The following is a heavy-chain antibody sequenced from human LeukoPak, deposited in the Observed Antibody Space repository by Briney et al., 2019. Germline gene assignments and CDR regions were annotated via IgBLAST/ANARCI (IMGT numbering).Heavy chain of an antibody. D-gene: IGHD2-2*01. J-gene: IGHJ5*02. Sequence: SETLSLTCTVSGGSISSYYWSLIRQPPGKGLEWIGYIYYSGNTNYNPSLKSRVTISVDTSENQFSLKLTSVTAADTAMYYCARHIGYCSTTTCQPGFHPWGQGTLVTVSS. V-gene: IGHV4-59*08. CDR1: GGSISSYY. CDR2: IYYSGNT. CDR3: ARHIGYCSTTTCQPGFHP.